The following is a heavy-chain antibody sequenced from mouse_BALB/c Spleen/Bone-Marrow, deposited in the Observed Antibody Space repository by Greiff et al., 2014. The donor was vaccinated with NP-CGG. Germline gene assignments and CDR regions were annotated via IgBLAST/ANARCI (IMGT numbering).Heavy chain of an antibody. CDR2: TNPGSGGA. J-gene: IGHJ4*01. D-gene: IGHD4-1*01. V-gene: IGHV1-54*01. CDR1: GYAFTNYW. CDR3: ARELGRRAMDY. Sequence: QVQLQQSGAELVRPGTSVQVSCKASGYAFTNYWIEWIKQRPGQGLEWIGVTNPGSGGANYNEKFKGKATLTADKSSSTAYIQFSSLTSDDSAVYFCARELGRRAMDYWGQGTSVTVSS.